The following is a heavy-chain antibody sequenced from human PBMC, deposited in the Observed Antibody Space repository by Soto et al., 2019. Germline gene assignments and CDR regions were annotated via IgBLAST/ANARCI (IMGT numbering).Heavy chain of an antibody. J-gene: IGHJ4*02. V-gene: IGHV1-18*01. CDR1: GYSFTIYV. D-gene: IGHD5-18*01. CDR2: ISAYNGNT. Sequence: APVNRSRKASGYSFTIYVSSWLRQAPGQGLEWMGWISAYNGNTNYAQKLQGRVTMTTDTSTSTAYMELRSLRSDDTAVYYCARPRGYSYGFDYWGQGTLVTVSS. CDR3: ARPRGYSYGFDY.